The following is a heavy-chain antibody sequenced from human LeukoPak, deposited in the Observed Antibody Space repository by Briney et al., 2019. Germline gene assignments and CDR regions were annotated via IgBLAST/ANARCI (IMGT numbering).Heavy chain of an antibody. CDR3: ARDRSGYSGYDFFDY. CDR2: ISGSGGST. Sequence: GGSLRLSCAAPGFTFSSYGMSWVRQAPGKGLEWVSAISGSGGSTYYADSVKGRFTISRDNSKNTLYLQMNSLRAEDTAVYYCARDRSGYSGYDFFDYWGQGALVTVSS. CDR1: GFTFSSYG. D-gene: IGHD5-12*01. J-gene: IGHJ4*02. V-gene: IGHV3-23*01.